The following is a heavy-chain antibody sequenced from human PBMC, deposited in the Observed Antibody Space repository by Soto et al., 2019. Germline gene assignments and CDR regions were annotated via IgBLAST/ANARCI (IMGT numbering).Heavy chain of an antibody. J-gene: IGHJ6*02. Sequence: ASVKVSCKASGYTFTSYGISWVRQAPGQGLEWMGWISAYNGNTNYAQKPQGRVTMTTDTSTSTAYMELRSLRSDDTAVYYCARDSSSWYGYYYYGMDVWGQGTTVTVSS. CDR3: ARDSSSWYGYYYYGMDV. D-gene: IGHD6-13*01. CDR2: ISAYNGNT. V-gene: IGHV1-18*01. CDR1: GYTFTSYG.